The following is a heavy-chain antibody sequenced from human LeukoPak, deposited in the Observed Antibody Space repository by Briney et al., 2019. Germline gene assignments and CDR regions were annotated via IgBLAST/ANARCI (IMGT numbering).Heavy chain of an antibody. CDR2: ICSGGST. J-gene: IGHJ4*02. D-gene: IGHD3-10*01. Sequence: GGSLRLSCAASGFTVGSNYMNWVRQAPGKGFEWVASICSGGSTDYADSVKGRFTISRDSTKNTVCLQMNSLRSDDTAVYYCAGNNYASGTFLVYWGQGTLVTVSS. V-gene: IGHV3-66*02. CDR3: AGNNYASGTFLVY. CDR1: GFTVGSNY.